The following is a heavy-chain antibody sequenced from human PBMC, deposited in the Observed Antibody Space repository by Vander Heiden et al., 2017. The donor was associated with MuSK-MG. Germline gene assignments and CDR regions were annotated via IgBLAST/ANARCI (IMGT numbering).Heavy chain of an antibody. CDR3: ARDPGAATLDD. J-gene: IGHJ4*02. CDR2: ISTHNGNT. D-gene: IGHD6-13*01. V-gene: IGHV1-18*04. Sequence: QVQLVQSGAELKKPGASVTVSCKTSGYTFTSYTTPRVRQAPGPGPEWMGGISTHNGNTNYARKLRDRITMTVDTITSTAYMELRSLRSDDTAIYYCARDPGAATLDDWGQGTLVTVSS. CDR1: GYTFTSYT.